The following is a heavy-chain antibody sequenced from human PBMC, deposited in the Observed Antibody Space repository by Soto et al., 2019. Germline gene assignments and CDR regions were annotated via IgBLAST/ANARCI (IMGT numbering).Heavy chain of an antibody. J-gene: IGHJ5*02. CDR2: ISYSGST. Sequence: QLQLQESGPGLVKPSETLSLTCTISGDSISNSNYYWGWIRQPPGKGLEWIGSISYSGSTYYNPSLKSRVTISVDTSRNQFSLKLRSVTAGDTAVYHCARTGYGSGRTWFDPWGQGTLVTVSS. CDR3: ARTGYGSGRTWFDP. V-gene: IGHV4-39*01. CDR1: GDSISNSNYY. D-gene: IGHD3-10*01.